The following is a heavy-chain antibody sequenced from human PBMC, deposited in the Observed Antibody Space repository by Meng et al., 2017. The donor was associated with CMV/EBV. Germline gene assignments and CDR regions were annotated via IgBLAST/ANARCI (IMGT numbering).Heavy chain of an antibody. V-gene: IGHV4-39*07. CDR3: AREGMVGYYYYYGMDV. J-gene: IGHJ6*02. D-gene: IGHD1-26*01. CDR1: GGSISSSSYY. Sequence: SETLSLTCTVSGGSISSSSYYWGWIRQPPGKGLEWIGSIYYSGSTYYNPSLKSRVTISVDTSKNQFSLKLISVTAADTAVYYCAREGMVGYYYYYGMDVWGQGTTVTVSS. CDR2: IYYSGST.